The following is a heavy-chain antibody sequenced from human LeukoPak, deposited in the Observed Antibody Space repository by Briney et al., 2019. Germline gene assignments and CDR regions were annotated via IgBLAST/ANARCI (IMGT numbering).Heavy chain of an antibody. Sequence: GGSLRLSCAASGTTFDSHYMTWGRETPGPGLEWLANINQDGSEKNYVDSVKGRFTISRDNAKTSLYLQMNSLRAEDTAVYCCASAAGWESAYWGQGTLVTVSS. J-gene: IGHJ4*02. CDR2: INQDGSEK. V-gene: IGHV3-7*01. CDR3: ASAAGWESAY. CDR1: GTTFDSHY. D-gene: IGHD1-26*01.